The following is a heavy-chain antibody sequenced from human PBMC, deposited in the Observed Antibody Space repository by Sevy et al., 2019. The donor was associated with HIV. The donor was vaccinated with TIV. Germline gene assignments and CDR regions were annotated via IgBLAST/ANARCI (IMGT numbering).Heavy chain of an antibody. CDR2: INPNSGGT. CDR1: GYTFTGYY. V-gene: IGHV1-2*02. J-gene: IGHJ4*02. Sequence: ASVKVSCKASGYTFTGYYLHWVRQAPGQGLEWMGWINPNSGGTNYAPKFQGRVTMTRDRSISTASMELSRLRSDETAVYYCTRSAAEAKNFYCGGDCYSDYWGQGTLVTVSS. CDR3: TRSAAEAKNFYCGGDCYSDY. D-gene: IGHD2-21*02.